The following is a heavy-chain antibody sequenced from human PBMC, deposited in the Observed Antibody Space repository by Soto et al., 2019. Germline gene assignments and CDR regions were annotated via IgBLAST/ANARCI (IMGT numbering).Heavy chain of an antibody. CDR1: GDSISSYF. J-gene: IGHJ5*02. V-gene: IGHV4-4*07. D-gene: IGHD6-25*01. CDR3: AREKAAASTRRFAP. CDR2: VHTSGST. Sequence: PPETLSLTCTASGDSISSYFWSWIRQPAGKGLEWIGRVHTSGSTTYNPSLKSRVTTSVDTSKSQFSLKLTSVTAADTTVYYCAREKAAASTRRFAPWGHGTLVTVS.